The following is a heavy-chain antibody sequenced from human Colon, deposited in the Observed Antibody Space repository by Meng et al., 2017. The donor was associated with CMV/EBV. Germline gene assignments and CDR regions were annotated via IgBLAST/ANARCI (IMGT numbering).Heavy chain of an antibody. Sequence: GSLRLSCNVAGGSVYSYYWGGIRQPPGKGLEWIGYIYYSGSTRYNPSLESRVTISLDRSKNHFSLEVRSVTAADTAVYYCARVNGDYYYGMDVWGQGTPVTVSS. D-gene: IGHD1-1*01. CDR1: GGSVYSYY. CDR2: IYYSGST. V-gene: IGHV4-59*02. J-gene: IGHJ6*02. CDR3: ARVNGDYYYGMDV.